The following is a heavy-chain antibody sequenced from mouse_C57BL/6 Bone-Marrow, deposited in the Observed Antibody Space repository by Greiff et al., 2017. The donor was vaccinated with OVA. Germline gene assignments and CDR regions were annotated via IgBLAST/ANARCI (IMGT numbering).Heavy chain of an antibody. CDR2: IDPETGGT. V-gene: IGHV1-15*01. D-gene: IGHD3-3*01. CDR1: GYTFTDYE. CDR3: TRGDLDAMDY. J-gene: IGHJ4*01. Sequence: QVQLQQSGAELVRPGASVTLSCKASGYTFTDYEMHWVKQTPVHGLEWIGAIDPETGGTAYNQKFKGKAILTADKSSSTAYMALRSLTSEDSAVYYCTRGDLDAMDYWGQGTSVTVSS.